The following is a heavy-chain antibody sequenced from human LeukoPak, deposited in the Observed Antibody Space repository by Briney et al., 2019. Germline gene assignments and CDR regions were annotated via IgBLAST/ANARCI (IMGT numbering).Heavy chain of an antibody. D-gene: IGHD1-26*01. CDR1: GFTFSSYA. CDR3: ARGVEGAIDY. J-gene: IGHJ4*02. CDR2: ISYDGSNK. V-gene: IGHV3-30-3*01. Sequence: GRSLRLSCAASGFTFSSYAMHWVRQAPGKGLEWVAVISYDGSNKYYADSVKGRFTISRDNSKNTLYLQMNSLRAEDTAVYYCARGVEGAIDYWGQGTLVTVSS.